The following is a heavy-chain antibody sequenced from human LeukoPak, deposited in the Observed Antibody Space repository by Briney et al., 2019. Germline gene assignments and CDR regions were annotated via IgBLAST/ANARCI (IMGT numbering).Heavy chain of an antibody. J-gene: IGHJ5*02. CDR2: INPNSGGT. CDR3: ARASSGWYGNWFDP. D-gene: IGHD6-19*01. V-gene: IGHV1-2*02. CDR1: GYTFTSYD. Sequence: GASVKVSCKASGYTFTSYDINWVRQAPGQGFEWMGWINPNSGGTNYAQKFQGRVTMTRDTSISTAYMELSRLRSDDTAVYYCARASSGWYGNWFDPWGQGTLVTVSS.